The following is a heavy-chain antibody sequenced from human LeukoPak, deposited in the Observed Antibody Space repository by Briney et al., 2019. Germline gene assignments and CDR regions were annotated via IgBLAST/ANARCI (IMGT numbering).Heavy chain of an antibody. D-gene: IGHD3-10*01. V-gene: IGHV3-53*01. J-gene: IGHJ6*03. CDR2: IYSGGST. CDR3: ASGSGSYRTPYYYMDV. Sequence: PGGSLRLSCAASGFTVSSNYMSWVRQAPGKGLEWVSVIYSGGSTYYADSVKGRFTISRDNSKNTLYLQMNSLRAEATAVYYCASGSGSYRTPYYYMDVWGKGTTVTVSS. CDR1: GFTVSSNY.